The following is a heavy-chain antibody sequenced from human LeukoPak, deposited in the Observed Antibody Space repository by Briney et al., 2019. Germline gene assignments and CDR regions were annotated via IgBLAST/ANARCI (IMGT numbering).Heavy chain of an antibody. J-gene: IGHJ2*01. V-gene: IGHV4-61*02. CDR2: IDTSGNT. CDR1: GGSISSSSYY. Sequence: PSETLSLTCTVSGGSISSSSYYWSWIRQPAGKGLEWIGRIDTSGNTNYKPSLKSRATMSVDTSKNQFSLKLSSVTAADTAVYYCARVSSSWYQDWYFDLWGRGTLVTVSS. CDR3: ARVSSSWYQDWYFDL. D-gene: IGHD6-13*01.